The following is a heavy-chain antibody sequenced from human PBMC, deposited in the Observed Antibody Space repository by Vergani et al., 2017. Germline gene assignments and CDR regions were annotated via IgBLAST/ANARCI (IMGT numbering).Heavy chain of an antibody. D-gene: IGHD3-22*01. J-gene: IGHJ4*02. V-gene: IGHV5-10-1*03. Sequence: EVQLVQSGAEVKKPGESLRISCKGSGYSFTSYWISWVRQMPGKGLEWMGRIDPSDSYTNYSPSFQGQVTISAAKSISTAYLQWSSLKASDTAMYYCARLLHREDYYDSSRDYWGQGTLVTVSS. CDR2: IDPSDSYT. CDR1: GYSFTSYW. CDR3: ARLLHREDYYDSSRDY.